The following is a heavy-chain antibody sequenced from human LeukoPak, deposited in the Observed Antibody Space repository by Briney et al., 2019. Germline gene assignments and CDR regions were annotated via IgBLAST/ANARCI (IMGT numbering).Heavy chain of an antibody. CDR2: IYYSGST. Sequence: SETLSLTCTVYGGSISSYYWSWIRQPPGKGLEWIGYIYYSGSTNYNPSLKSRVTISVDTSKNQFSLKLSSVTAADTAVYDCARHLRSSSWSPFDYWGQGTLVTVSS. CDR1: GGSISSYY. D-gene: IGHD6-13*01. V-gene: IGHV4-59*08. J-gene: IGHJ4*02. CDR3: ARHLRSSSWSPFDY.